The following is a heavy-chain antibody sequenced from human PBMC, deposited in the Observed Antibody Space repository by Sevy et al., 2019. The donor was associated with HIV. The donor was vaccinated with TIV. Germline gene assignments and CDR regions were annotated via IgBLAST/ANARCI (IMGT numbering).Heavy chain of an antibody. V-gene: IGHV3-33*06. CDR1: GFPVSSFT. Sequence: GGSLRLSCAASGFPVSSFTMHWVRQAPGKGLEWVAAIWFDESKIYYVDSVKGRFTISKDNSKNTGYLQLDSLRVEDTAIYYCAKDRGGNYYPDHWGQGTLVTVSS. J-gene: IGHJ4*02. CDR2: IWFDESKI. D-gene: IGHD3-10*01. CDR3: AKDRGGNYYPDH.